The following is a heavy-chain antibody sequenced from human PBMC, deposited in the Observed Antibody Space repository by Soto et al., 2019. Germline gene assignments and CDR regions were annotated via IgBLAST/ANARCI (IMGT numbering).Heavy chain of an antibody. CDR3: ARGLPASSRRCILLFFYY. CDR1: GGTFSSYA. CDR2: IIPIFGTA. V-gene: IGHV1-69*13. J-gene: IGHJ4*02. D-gene: IGHD2-8*01. Sequence: ASVKVSCKASGGTFSSYAISWVRQAPGQGLEWMGGIIPIFGTANYAQKFQGRVTITADESTSTAYMELSSLRSEDTAVYYCARGLPASSRRCILLFFYYWGQESLVTVSS.